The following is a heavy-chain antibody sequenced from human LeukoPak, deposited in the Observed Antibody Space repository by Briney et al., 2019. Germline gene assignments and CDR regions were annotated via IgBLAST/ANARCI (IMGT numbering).Heavy chain of an antibody. J-gene: IGHJ4*02. CDR2: INSAGNK. CDR3: AGAYYDFWSGLDY. V-gene: IGHV3-53*05. Sequence: GGSLRLSCAASGFTVITNYMNWVRQVPGKGLEWVSLINSAGNKYYADSVKGRFTISRDNSKNTLYLQMNSLRAEDTAVYYCAGAYYDFWSGLDYWGQGTLVTVSS. CDR1: GFTVITNY. D-gene: IGHD3-3*01.